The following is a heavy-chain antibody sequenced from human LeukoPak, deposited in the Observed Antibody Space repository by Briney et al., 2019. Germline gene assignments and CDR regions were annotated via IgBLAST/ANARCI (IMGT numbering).Heavy chain of an antibody. V-gene: IGHV4-34*01. CDR3: ASQLRYCSGGSCYSGPFDP. Sequence: PSETLSLTCAVYGGSFSGYYWSWIRQPPGKGLEWIGEINHSGSTYYNPSLKSRVTISVDTSKNQFSLKLSSVTAADTAVYYCASQLRYCSGGSCYSGPFDPWGQGTLVTVSS. J-gene: IGHJ5*02. D-gene: IGHD2-15*01. CDR2: INHSGST. CDR1: GGSFSGYY.